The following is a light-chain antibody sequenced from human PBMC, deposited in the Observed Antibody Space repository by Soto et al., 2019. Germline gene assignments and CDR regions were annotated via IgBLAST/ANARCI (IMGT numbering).Light chain of an antibody. CDR3: AAWDDSLSGRV. V-gene: IGLV1-47*02. Sequence: QSVLTQPPSASGTPGQRLTISCSGSSSNIGSNYVYWYQQLPGTAPKLLIYSNNQRPSGVPDRFSGSKSGTSASLAISGLRSEDEAEYYCAAWDDSLSGRVFGGGTKLTVL. CDR1: SSNIGSNY. CDR2: SNN. J-gene: IGLJ3*02.